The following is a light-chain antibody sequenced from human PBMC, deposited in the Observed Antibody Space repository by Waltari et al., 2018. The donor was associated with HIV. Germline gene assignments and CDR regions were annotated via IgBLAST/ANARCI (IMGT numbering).Light chain of an antibody. J-gene: IGLJ1*01. CDR2: ADG. CDR1: NIGSKR. V-gene: IGLV3-21*01. Sequence: SYVLTQPPSVSVAPGKTARLTCGGNNIGSKRVHWYQQKPGHAPVLVSYADGDRATGIPGRFSGSNSVNTATLTSSRVEAGDEADYYCQVWESSSDQYVFGTGTKVTVL. CDR3: QVWESSSDQYV.